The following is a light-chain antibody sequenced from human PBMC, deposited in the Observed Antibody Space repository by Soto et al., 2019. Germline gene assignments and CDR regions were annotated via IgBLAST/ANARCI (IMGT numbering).Light chain of an antibody. V-gene: IGLV3-21*04. J-gene: IGLJ2*01. CDR3: QVWDSSSDLHVV. CDR1: NIGSKS. Sequence: SYELTQPPSVSVAPGTTARITCGGNNIGSKSVHWYQQKPGQAPVLVIYYDSDRPSGIPERFSGSNSGNTATLTISRVEAGDEADYYCQVWDSSSDLHVVFGGGTKLTVL. CDR2: YDS.